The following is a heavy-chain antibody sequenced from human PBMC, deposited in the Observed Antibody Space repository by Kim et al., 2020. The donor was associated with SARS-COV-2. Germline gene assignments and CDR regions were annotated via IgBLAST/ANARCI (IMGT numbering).Heavy chain of an antibody. D-gene: IGHD2-15*01. CDR3: AKQSLGILSYFDY. J-gene: IGHJ4*02. Sequence: YADSLKGRFTISRDNAKNSLYLQMNSLRAEDTALYYCAKQSLGILSYFDYWGQGPLVTVSS. V-gene: IGHV3-9*01.